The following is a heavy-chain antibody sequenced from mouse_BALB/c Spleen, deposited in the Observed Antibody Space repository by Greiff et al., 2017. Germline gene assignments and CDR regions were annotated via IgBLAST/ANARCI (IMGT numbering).Heavy chain of an antibody. D-gene: IGHD2-2*01. CDR2: IYPGDGST. CDR1: GYTFTSYY. Sequence: QVQLKESGPELVKPGASVKMSCKASGYTFTSYYIHWVKQRPGQGLEWIGWIYPGDGSTKYNEKFKGKTTLTADKSSSTAYMLLSSLTSEDSAIYFCARKGYDGVWFAYWGQGTLVTVSA. J-gene: IGHJ3*01. CDR3: ARKGYDGVWFAY. V-gene: IGHV1S56*01.